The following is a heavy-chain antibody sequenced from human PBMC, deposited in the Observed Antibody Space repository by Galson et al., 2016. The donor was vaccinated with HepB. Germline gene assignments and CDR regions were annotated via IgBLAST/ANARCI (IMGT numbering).Heavy chain of an antibody. CDR2: INPSGTST. CDR3: ANLGYKGKWYNY. V-gene: IGHV1-46*01. CDR1: GYTFTNYY. Sequence: SVKVSCKASGYTFTNYYIHWVRQAPGQGLEWVGDINPSGTSTSYAQKFQGRVTVSRDTSTSTVYMELSSLRSEDTAVYYCANLGYKGKWYNYWGQGTLVTVSS. D-gene: IGHD1-14*01. J-gene: IGHJ4*02.